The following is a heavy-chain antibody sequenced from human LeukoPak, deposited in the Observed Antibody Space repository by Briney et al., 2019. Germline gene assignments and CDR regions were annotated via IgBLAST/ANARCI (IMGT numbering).Heavy chain of an antibody. CDR2: IYCSGST. CDR3: ARYCSGGSCYGTLDY. CDR1: GVSFSSGSSY. V-gene: IGHV4-61*01. D-gene: IGHD2-15*01. J-gene: IGHJ4*02. Sequence: AETLSLTCTVSGVSFSSGSSYWSWLRQAPGKGLEWSVYIYCSGSTNYNSSLKSRVTISVDTSKHQFSLKLRSVTAAATAVYYCARYCSGGSCYGTLDYWGQGTLVTVSS.